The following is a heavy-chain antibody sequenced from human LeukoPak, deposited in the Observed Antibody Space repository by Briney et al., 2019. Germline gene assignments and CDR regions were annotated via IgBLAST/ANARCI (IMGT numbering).Heavy chain of an antibody. J-gene: IGHJ2*01. CDR2: IIPIFGTA. CDR3: AKEGDTTLVTGYFDL. CDR1: GGTFGSYV. V-gene: IGHV1-69*13. D-gene: IGHD5-18*01. Sequence: SVKVSCKASGGTFGSYVISWVRQAPGQGLEWMGGIIPIFGTAHYAQKFQGRLTITADESTSTVYMEMSSLRSEDTAMYYCAKEGDTTLVTGYFDLWGRGTLVTVSS.